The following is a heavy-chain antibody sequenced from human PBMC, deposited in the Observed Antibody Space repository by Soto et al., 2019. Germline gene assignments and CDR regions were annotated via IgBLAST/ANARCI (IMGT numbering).Heavy chain of an antibody. CDR2: IYWDDDK. J-gene: IGHJ6*02. Sequence: QITLKESGPSLVKPTQTLTLTCTFSGFSLSTSGVGVAWIRQPPGKALEWLALIYWDDDKRYRPSLETRLTIARDTSKTQVVLPMTNMDSVDTATYYCAYLPCSGGSCYWFSYSGMDVWGQGTTVTVSS. CDR1: GFSLSTSGVG. V-gene: IGHV2-5*02. CDR3: AYLPCSGGSCYWFSYSGMDV. D-gene: IGHD2-15*01.